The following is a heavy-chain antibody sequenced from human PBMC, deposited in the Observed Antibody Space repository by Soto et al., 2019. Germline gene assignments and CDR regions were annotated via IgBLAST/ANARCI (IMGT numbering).Heavy chain of an antibody. CDR1: GGLISGGGYY. J-gene: IGHJ4*02. CDR3: AGSSSWEYFGY. D-gene: IGHD6-13*01. Sequence: QVKLQESGPGLVKPSQTLSLTCTVSGGLISGGGYYWSWIRQRPGKGLEWIGYVYYSGGTYYNPSLKSRLTISVDTSKKQSSLKLTSVTAADTAVYYCAGSSSWEYFGYWGQGTLVTVSS. CDR2: VYYSGGT. V-gene: IGHV4-31*03.